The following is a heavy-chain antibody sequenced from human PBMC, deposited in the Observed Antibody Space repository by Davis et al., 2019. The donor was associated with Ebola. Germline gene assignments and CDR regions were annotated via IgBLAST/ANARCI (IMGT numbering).Heavy chain of an antibody. D-gene: IGHD3-16*01. CDR2: ISSDGSRE. CDR1: GFTFTTST. Sequence: GESLKISCVVSGFTFTTSTMHWVRQAPGKGLEWVALISSDGSREYYADSVEGRFTISKDNSGNTLYLHMNALTAEDTALYYCAKLRSHDYTDSSDDFYLDLWGRGTLVTVSS. J-gene: IGHJ2*01. V-gene: IGHV3-30-3*02. CDR3: AKLRSHDYTDSSDDFYLDL.